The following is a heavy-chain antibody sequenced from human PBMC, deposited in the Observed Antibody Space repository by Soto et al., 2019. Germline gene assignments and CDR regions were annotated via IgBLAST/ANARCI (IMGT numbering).Heavy chain of an antibody. J-gene: IGHJ4*02. D-gene: IGHD6-19*01. CDR1: GYTFIKYG. Sequence: VQLVQSGAEVKESGASVKVSCKASGYTFIKYGVAWVRRAPGQGPEWMGWISGSNGDTKYAQNLQNRVSLTTDTSTNTAYMELRSLRPDDTAIYFCGRGGLAVSGTYDYWGQGTLVTVSS. CDR2: ISGSNGDT. V-gene: IGHV1-18*01. CDR3: GRGGLAVSGTYDY.